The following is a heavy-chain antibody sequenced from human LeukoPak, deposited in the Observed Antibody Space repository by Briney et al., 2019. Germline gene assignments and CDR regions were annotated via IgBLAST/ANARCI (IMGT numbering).Heavy chain of an antibody. Sequence: SETLSLTCAVYGGSFSGYYWSWIRQPPGEGLEWIGEINHSGSTNYNPSLKSRVTISEDTSKNQFSLKLSAVTAADTAVYYCANGSGSLFDYWGQGTLVTVSS. D-gene: IGHD3-10*01. CDR3: ANGSGSLFDY. J-gene: IGHJ4*02. V-gene: IGHV4-34*01. CDR1: GGSFSGYY. CDR2: INHSGST.